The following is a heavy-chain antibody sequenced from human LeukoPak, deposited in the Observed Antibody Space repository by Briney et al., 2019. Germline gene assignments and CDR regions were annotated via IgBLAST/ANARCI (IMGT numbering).Heavy chain of an antibody. Sequence: SETLSLTCTVSGGSISNYDWSWIRQPAGKGLAWIERIYTSGSTNYNPSLKSRVTMSEDTSKKQFSLKLSSVTAADTAVYYCARLSSSWYQDWYFDLWGRGTLVTVSS. J-gene: IGHJ2*01. CDR3: ARLSSSWYQDWYFDL. CDR2: IYTSGST. CDR1: GGSISNYD. D-gene: IGHD6-13*01. V-gene: IGHV4-4*07.